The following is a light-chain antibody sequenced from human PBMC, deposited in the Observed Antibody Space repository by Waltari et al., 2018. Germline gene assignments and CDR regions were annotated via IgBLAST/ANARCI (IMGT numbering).Light chain of an antibody. J-gene: IGKJ2*01. Sequence: DIQMTQSPSSLSASVGDRVTITCRASQSITRYLNWYQQKPGKAPKLLIYTTSNLQSDIPSRFSGSGSGTDFTLTISSLQPEDFATYYCQQSFNTPRTFGQGTKLEIK. V-gene: IGKV1-39*01. CDR3: QQSFNTPRT. CDR1: QSITRY. CDR2: TTS.